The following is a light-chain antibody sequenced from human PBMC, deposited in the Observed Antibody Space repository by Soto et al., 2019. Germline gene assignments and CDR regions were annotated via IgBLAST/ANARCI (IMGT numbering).Light chain of an antibody. CDR2: AAS. CDR1: ESIARH. J-gene: IGKJ5*01. V-gene: IGKV1-39*01. Sequence: DIQMTQSLSSLSASVGDRVTITCRASESIARHLNWYQQRPGKDPKLLIYAASTLQNGVPSRFRGGVSGTDFTLTISNLQPEDFATYYCQQTYSTLSITFGQGTRLEIK. CDR3: QQTYSTLSIT.